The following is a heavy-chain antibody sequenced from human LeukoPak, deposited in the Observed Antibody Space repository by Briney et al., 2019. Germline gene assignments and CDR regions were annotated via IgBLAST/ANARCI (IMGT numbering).Heavy chain of an antibody. J-gene: IGHJ6*03. CDR1: GFSLSSYS. CDR3: ARDLRRNMDV. Sequence: PGGSLRLSCAASGFSLSSYSMNWVRQAPGKGLEWLSYISISSSTIYYADYVKGRFTISRDNAKNSLYLQMNSLRDEDTAVYYCARDLRRNMDVWGKGTTVTVSS. V-gene: IGHV3-48*02. CDR2: ISISSSTI.